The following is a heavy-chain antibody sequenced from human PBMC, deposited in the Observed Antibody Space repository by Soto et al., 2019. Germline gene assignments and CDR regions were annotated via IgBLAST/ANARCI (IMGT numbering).Heavy chain of an antibody. CDR1: GDSMSSGAYY. Sequence: SETLSLTCSVSGDSMSSGAYYWSWIRQHPGKGLEWIEYIYHSGDTHYNPSLRSRITLSVDTSKNQFSLKLASMTDADTAVYYCASTYSGYLDNWGQGTLVTVSS. D-gene: IGHD3-22*01. CDR3: ASTYSGYLDN. CDR2: IYHSGDT. J-gene: IGHJ4*02. V-gene: IGHV4-31*03.